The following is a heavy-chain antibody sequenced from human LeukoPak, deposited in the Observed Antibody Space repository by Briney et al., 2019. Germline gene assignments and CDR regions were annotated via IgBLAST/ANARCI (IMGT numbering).Heavy chain of an antibody. CDR1: GFTFSDYY. Sequence: PGGSLRLSCAASGFTFSDYYMSWIRQAPGKGLEWVSYISSSGSTIYYADSVKGRFTISRDNAKNSLYLQMNSLRAEDTAVYYCARDLPRLRDWFDPWGQGTLVTVSS. D-gene: IGHD5-12*01. CDR3: ARDLPRLRDWFDP. J-gene: IGHJ5*02. V-gene: IGHV3-11*01. CDR2: ISSSGSTI.